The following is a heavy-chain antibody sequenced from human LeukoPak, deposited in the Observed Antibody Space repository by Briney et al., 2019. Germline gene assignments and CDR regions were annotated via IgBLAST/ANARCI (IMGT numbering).Heavy chain of an antibody. Sequence: GGSLRLSCAATGFTFSSYGMSWVREAPGKGLEWVSAISGSGGSIYYADSVKGRFTISRDNSKNTLYLQMNSLRGEDTAVYYCTRNSGWYGLSWGQGTLVTVSS. CDR2: ISGSGGSI. CDR1: GFTFSSYG. D-gene: IGHD6-19*01. CDR3: TRNSGWYGLS. J-gene: IGHJ1*01. V-gene: IGHV3-23*01.